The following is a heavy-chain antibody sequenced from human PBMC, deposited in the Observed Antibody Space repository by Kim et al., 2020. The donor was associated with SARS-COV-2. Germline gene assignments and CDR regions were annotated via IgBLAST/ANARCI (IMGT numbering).Heavy chain of an antibody. V-gene: IGHV3-9*01. J-gene: IGHJ2*01. CDR1: GFTFDDYA. CDR2: ISWNSGSI. CDR3: AKADSEAAAGVWYFDL. Sequence: GGSLRLSCAASGFTFDDYAMHWVRQAPGKGLEWVSGISWNSGSIGYADSVKGRFTISRDNAKNSLYLQMNSLRAEDTALYYCAKADSEAAAGVWYFDLWGRGTLVTVSS. D-gene: IGHD6-13*01.